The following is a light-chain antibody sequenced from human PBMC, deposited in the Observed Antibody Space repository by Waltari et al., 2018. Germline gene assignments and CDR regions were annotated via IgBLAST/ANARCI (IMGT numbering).Light chain of an antibody. Sequence: SYELTQPPSVSVSPGQTASITCSGDKLGDKYACWYRQQPGQSPVLVIYQDTKRPSGIPERCSGSNSGSTATLTISGTQALDEADYYCQAWDSSNYVVFGGGTKLTVL. CDR2: QDT. CDR1: KLGDKY. V-gene: IGLV3-1*01. J-gene: IGLJ2*01. CDR3: QAWDSSNYVV.